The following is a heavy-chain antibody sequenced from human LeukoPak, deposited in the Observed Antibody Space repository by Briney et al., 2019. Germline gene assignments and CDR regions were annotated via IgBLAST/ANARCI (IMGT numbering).Heavy chain of an antibody. CDR3: ARAAPKRGYTFGFDF. J-gene: IGHJ5*01. Sequence: GGSLRLSCTASGFNFSIDTMNWVRQAPGKGLEWVSSISGSGNYIYYAESLKGRFTVSRDNAKKSLYLQMNSLRADDTAMFFCARAAPKRGYTFGFDFWGQGTLVTVSS. CDR1: GFNFSIDT. CDR2: ISGSGNYI. V-gene: IGHV3-21*01. D-gene: IGHD5-18*01.